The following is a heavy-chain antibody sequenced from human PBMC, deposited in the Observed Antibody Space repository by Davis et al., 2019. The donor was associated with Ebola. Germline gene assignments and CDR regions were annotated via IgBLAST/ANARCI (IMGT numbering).Heavy chain of an antibody. CDR2: INHSGSA. Sequence: MPSETLSLTCTVSGGSISSGGYYWSWIRQPPGKYLEWIGEINHSGSANYSPSLKSRVTISVDTSKNQFSLKLTSVTAADTAIYYCARAWEIFRYMDVWGKGTTVTVSS. CDR1: GGSISSGGYY. V-gene: IGHV4-39*07. CDR3: ARAWEIFRYMDV. D-gene: IGHD1-26*01. J-gene: IGHJ6*03.